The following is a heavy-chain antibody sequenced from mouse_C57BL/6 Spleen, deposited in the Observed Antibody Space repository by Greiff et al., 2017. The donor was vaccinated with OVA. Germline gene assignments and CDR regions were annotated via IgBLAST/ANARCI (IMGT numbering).Heavy chain of an antibody. D-gene: IGHD2-3*01. J-gene: IGHJ3*01. CDR1: GFTFSDAW. V-gene: IGHV6-6*01. CDR2: IRNKANNHAT. Sequence: DVQLVESGGGLVQPGGSMKLSCAASGFTFSDAWMDWVRQSPEKGLEWVAEIRNKANNHATYYAESVKGRFTISRDDSKSSVYLQMNSLRAEDTGIYYCTDDGFAYWGQGTLVTVSA. CDR3: TDDGFAY.